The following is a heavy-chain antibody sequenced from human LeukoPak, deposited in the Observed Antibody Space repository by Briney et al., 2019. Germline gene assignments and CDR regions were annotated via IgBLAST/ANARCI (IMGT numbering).Heavy chain of an antibody. D-gene: IGHD2-21*02. V-gene: IGHV3-30*18. CDR2: ISYDGSNK. CDR1: GFTFSNYA. Sequence: PGGSLRLSCAASGFTFSNYAMHWVRQAPGKGLEWVAVISYDGSNKYYADSVKGRFTISRDNSKNTLYLQMNSLRTEDTAVYYCAKSGAVTDYYYGMDVWGQGTTVTVSS. J-gene: IGHJ6*02. CDR3: AKSGAVTDYYYGMDV.